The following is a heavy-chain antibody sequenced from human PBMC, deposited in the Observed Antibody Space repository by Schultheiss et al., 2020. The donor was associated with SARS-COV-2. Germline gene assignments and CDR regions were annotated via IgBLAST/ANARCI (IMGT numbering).Heavy chain of an antibody. J-gene: IGHJ6*02. CDR1: GYTFTSYD. V-gene: IGHV1-2*04. CDR2: INPNSGGT. CDR3: ARKGSSWDYGMDV. Sequence: ASVKVSCKASGYTFTSYDINWVRQATGQGLEWMGWINPNSGGTNYAQKFQGWVTMTRDTSISTAYMELSRLRSDDTAVYYCARKGSSWDYGMDVWGQGTTVTVSS. D-gene: IGHD6-13*01.